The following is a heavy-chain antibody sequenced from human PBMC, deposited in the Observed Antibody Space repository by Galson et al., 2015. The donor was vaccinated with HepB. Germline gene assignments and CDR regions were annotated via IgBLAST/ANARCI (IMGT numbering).Heavy chain of an antibody. D-gene: IGHD1/OR15-1a*01. Sequence: SVKVSCKVAGYSLTELSMHWVRQAPGKGLEWMGGFDPEDGETIYAQKLQGRITLTEDTSTDTAYMELSSLISEDTAVYYCATDLVWEQRFWGQGTLVTVSS. J-gene: IGHJ4*02. CDR3: ATDLVWEQRF. CDR1: GYSLTELS. V-gene: IGHV1-24*01. CDR2: FDPEDGET.